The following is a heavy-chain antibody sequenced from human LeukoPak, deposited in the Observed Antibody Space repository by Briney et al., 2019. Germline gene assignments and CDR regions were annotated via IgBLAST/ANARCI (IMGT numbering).Heavy chain of an antibody. CDR2: INHTGST. Sequence: SETLSLTSAVHGGSFSGYYWSWIRQPPGKGLEWIGEINHTGSTHYNPSLKSPDTISVDTSKNQFSLYLSSVTAADTPVCICARVNSGYVTFIKRKCFDHWGRGTLVTVSS. CDR3: ARVNSGYVTFIKRKCFDH. CDR1: GGSFSGYY. D-gene: IGHD5-12*01. J-gene: IGHJ5*02. V-gene: IGHV4-34*01.